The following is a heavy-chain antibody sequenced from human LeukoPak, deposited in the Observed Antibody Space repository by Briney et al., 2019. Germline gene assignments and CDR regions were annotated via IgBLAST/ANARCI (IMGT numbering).Heavy chain of an antibody. CDR2: ISYSGST. CDR3: ARVIPYSSSSGNYLDY. D-gene: IGHD6-6*01. J-gene: IGHJ4*02. Sequence: SETLSLTCTVSGGSISNYYWSWIRQPPGKGLEWIGYISYSGSTNYNPSLKSRVTISIDTSKNQFSLKLSSVTAADTAVYYCARVIPYSSSSGNYLDYWGQGTLVTVSS. CDR1: GGSISNYY. V-gene: IGHV4-59*01.